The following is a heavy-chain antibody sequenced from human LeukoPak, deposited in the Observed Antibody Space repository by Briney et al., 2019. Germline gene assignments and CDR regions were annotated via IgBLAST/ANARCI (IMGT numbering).Heavy chain of an antibody. CDR2: IIQDGRAK. J-gene: IGHJ4*02. D-gene: IGHD3-22*01. V-gene: IGHV3-7*04. CDR3: ARVTSYYYNTSGDYYFDH. CDR1: GFTFSTYR. Sequence: PGGALRLSCVASGFTFSTYRMSWVRQAPGKGVLWVANIIQDGRAKNYVDSVKGRFTISRDNAKNSLYLQMNSLRAEDTAVYYCARVTSYYYNTSGDYYFDHWGQGTLVTVSS.